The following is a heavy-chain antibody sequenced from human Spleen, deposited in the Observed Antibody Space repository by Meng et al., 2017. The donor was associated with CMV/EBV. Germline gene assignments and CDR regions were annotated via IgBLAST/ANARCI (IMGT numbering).Heavy chain of an antibody. Sequence: QIQLVQSGPGLRRPGASVKVSCKAYGYNSDIYGINWVRQARGQGLEWVGWVSAENGDTDYGQKFQGRVTVTADTFTNSAYMEMMSLRSDDSAIYYCARAGAAVTTNFDFWGQGTLVTVSS. V-gene: IGHV1-18*01. CDR3: ARAGAAVTTNFDF. CDR2: VSAENGDT. CDR1: GYNSDIYG. J-gene: IGHJ4*02. D-gene: IGHD1-1*01.